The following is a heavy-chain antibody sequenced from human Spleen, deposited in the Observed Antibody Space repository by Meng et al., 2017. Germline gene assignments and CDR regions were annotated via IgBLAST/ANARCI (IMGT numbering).Heavy chain of an antibody. D-gene: IGHD2-15*01. CDR3: ARDVAGRGGY. J-gene: IGHJ4*02. Sequence: GESLKISCAVSGFTFTSYAVHWVRQAPGKGLEWVAVMSYDGSNKYYADSVKGRFTISRDNAKNTLHLQMNSLRGEDTAVYYCARDVAGRGGYWGQGTLVTVSS. CDR1: GFTFTSYA. V-gene: IGHV3-30*07. CDR2: MSYDGSNK.